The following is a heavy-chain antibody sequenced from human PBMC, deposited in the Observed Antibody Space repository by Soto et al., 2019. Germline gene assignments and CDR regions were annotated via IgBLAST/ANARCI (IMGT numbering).Heavy chain of an antibody. CDR3: ARLSGDHSAFFSYGMDA. V-gene: IGHV3-74*01. D-gene: IGHD2-15*01. CDR2: INSDGTIS. Sequence: GGSLRLSCAASGFTFDTYWMNWDRQAPGKGPEWLSGINSDGTISSYTDSVKGRFTSSRDNARNTLSLQMNSLRADDTAVYYCARLSGDHSAFFSYGMDAWGQGTTVTVSS. J-gene: IGHJ6*02. CDR1: GFTFDTYW.